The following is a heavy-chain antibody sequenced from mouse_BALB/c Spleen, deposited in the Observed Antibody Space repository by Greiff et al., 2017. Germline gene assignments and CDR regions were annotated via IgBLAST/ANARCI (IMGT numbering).Heavy chain of an antibody. Sequence: VQLQQSGAELVRPGSSVKISCKASGYAFSSYWMNWVKQRPGQGLEWIGQIYPGDGDTNYNGKFKGKATLTADKSSSTAYMQLSSLTSEDSAVYFGARGGYDYDGLYAMDYWGQGTSGTVSS. D-gene: IGHD2-4*01. CDR1: GYAFSSYW. CDR3: ARGGYDYDGLYAMDY. V-gene: IGHV1-80*01. J-gene: IGHJ4*01. CDR2: IYPGDGDT.